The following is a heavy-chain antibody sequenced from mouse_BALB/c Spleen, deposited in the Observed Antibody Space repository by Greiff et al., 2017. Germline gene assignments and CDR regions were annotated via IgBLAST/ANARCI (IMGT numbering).Heavy chain of an antibody. Sequence: EVKVVESGGGLVKPGGSLKLSCAASGFTFSDYYMYWVRQTPEKRLEWVATISDGGSYTYYPDSVKGRFTISRDNAKNNLYLQMSSLKSEDTAMYYCARANTGAMDYWGQGTSVTVSS. D-gene: IGHD1-1*01. CDR1: GFTFSDYY. J-gene: IGHJ4*01. V-gene: IGHV5-4*02. CDR2: ISDGGSYT. CDR3: ARANTGAMDY.